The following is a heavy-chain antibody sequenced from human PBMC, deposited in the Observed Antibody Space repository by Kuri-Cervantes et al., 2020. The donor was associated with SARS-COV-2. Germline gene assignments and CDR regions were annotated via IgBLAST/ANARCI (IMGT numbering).Heavy chain of an antibody. J-gene: IGHJ3*02. Sequence: SVKVSCKASGGTFSSYAISWVRRAPGQGLEWMGGIIPIFGTANYAQKFQGRVTITADESTSTAYMELSSLRSEDTAVYYCASVTGDIVVVPAAMGDAFDIWGQGKMVTVSS. CDR1: GGTFSSYA. CDR2: IIPIFGTA. D-gene: IGHD2-2*01. V-gene: IGHV1-69*13. CDR3: ASVTGDIVVVPAAMGDAFDI.